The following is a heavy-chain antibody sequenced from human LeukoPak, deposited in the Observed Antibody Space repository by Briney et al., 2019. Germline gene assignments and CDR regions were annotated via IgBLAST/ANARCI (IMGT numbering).Heavy chain of an antibody. CDR1: GYTFTSYD. CDR2: MNPNSGNT. J-gene: IGHJ6*02. CDR3: ARPPRGAAVHYYSYYDGMDV. D-gene: IGHD6-25*01. V-gene: IGHV1-8*01. Sequence: ASVKVSCKASGYTFTSYDINWVRRATGRGLEWVGWMNPNSGNTGYAQKFQGRVTMTRNTSISTAYMELSSLRSEDTAVYYCARPPRGAAVHYYSYYDGMDVSGQPTTVTAYS.